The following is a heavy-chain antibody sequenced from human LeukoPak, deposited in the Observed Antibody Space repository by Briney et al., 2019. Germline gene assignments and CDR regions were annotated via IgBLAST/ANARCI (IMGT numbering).Heavy chain of an antibody. V-gene: IGHV4-59*01. CDR2: IYYSGST. Sequence: PSETLSLTCTVSGGSISSYYWSWIRQPPGKGLEWIGYIYYSGSTNYNPSLKSRATISVDTSKNQFSLKLSSVTAADTAVYYCARGRDGYNYGYEYFQRWGQGTLVTVSS. J-gene: IGHJ1*01. CDR1: GGSISSYY. CDR3: ARGRDGYNYGYEYFQR. D-gene: IGHD5-24*01.